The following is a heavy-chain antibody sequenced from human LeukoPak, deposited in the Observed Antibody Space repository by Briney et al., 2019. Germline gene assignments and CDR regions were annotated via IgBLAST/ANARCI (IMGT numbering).Heavy chain of an antibody. Sequence: SETLSLTCAVYGGSFSGYYWSWIRQPPGKGLEWIGEINHSGSTNYNPSLKSRVTISVDTSKNQFSLKLSSVTAADTAVYYCAREGYSSSWGLSAFDIWGQGTMVTVSS. CDR1: GGSFSGYY. D-gene: IGHD6-13*01. V-gene: IGHV4-34*01. CDR3: AREGYSSSWGLSAFDI. J-gene: IGHJ3*02. CDR2: INHSGST.